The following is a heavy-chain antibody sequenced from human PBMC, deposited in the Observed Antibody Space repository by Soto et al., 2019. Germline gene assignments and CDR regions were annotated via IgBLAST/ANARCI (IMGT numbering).Heavy chain of an antibody. V-gene: IGHV4-30-4*01. CDR2: ISYSGTT. D-gene: IGHD4-17*01. Sequence: SETLSLSCTVSWGSVGGGNYYWSWIRQPPGKGLEWIGFISYSGTTHYSASLRSRVSISVDTSKNQFSLDLSSVTAADTAVYYCATMGTPVTGLYYFDYWGQGTLVTVSS. CDR1: WGSVGGGNYY. CDR3: ATMGTPVTGLYYFDY. J-gene: IGHJ4*02.